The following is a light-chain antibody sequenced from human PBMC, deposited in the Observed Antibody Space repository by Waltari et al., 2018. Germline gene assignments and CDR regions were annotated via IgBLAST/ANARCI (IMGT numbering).Light chain of an antibody. J-gene: IGLJ2*01. Sequence: SYELTQPPSVSVSPGQTASITCSGDNLGDKYVSWYQQKPGQSPVLVIYQHSKRPSRIPERFSGSNSGNTATLTIGGTQAMDEADYYCQAWDTKVFGGGTKLTVL. CDR3: QAWDTKV. CDR1: NLGDKY. V-gene: IGLV3-1*01. CDR2: QHS.